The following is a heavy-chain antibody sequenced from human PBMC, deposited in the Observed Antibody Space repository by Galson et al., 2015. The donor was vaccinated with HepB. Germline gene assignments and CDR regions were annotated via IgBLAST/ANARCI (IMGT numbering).Heavy chain of an antibody. CDR1: GFTFSSYG. CDR3: AKDPVVVPKIYYYYYMDV. CDR2: ISYDGSNK. J-gene: IGHJ6*03. Sequence: SLRLSCAASGFTFSSYGMHWVRQAPGKGLEWVAVISYDGSNKYYADSVKGRFTISRDNSKNTLYLQMNSLRAEDTAVYYCAKDPVVVPKIYYYYYMDVWGKGTTVTVSS. D-gene: IGHD2-2*01. V-gene: IGHV3-30*18.